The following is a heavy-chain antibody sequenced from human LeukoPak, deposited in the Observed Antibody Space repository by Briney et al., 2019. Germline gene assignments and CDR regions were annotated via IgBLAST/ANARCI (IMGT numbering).Heavy chain of an antibody. CDR3: AREHSSSWDQFDY. CDR2: INAGNGNT. CDR1: GYTLTELS. Sequence: ASVKVSCKVSGYTLTELSMHWVRQAPGQRLEWMGWINAGNGNTKYSQKFQGRVTMTADTSTSTSYMELRSLRSDDTAVYYCAREHSSSWDQFDYWGQGTLVTVSS. V-gene: IGHV1-3*01. D-gene: IGHD6-13*01. J-gene: IGHJ4*02.